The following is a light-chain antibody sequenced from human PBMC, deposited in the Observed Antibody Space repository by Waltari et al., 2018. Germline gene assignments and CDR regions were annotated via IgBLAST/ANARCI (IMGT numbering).Light chain of an antibody. CDR1: SGHSNNI. Sequence: QLVVTQSPSASASLGASVKLTCTLSSGHSNNIIAWLQQRPEKGPRHLMKVNSDGSHIRGDEIPDRFSGSSSGAERYLTISSLQSEDEADYYCQTGGHGTWVFGGGTKLTVL. CDR2: VNSDGSH. CDR3: QTGGHGTWV. J-gene: IGLJ3*02. V-gene: IGLV4-69*01.